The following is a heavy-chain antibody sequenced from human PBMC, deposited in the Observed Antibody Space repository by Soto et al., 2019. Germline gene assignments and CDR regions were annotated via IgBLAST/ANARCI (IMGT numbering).Heavy chain of an antibody. J-gene: IGHJ6*01. CDR2: LYRGGST. CDR3: AVVAGTPTKVTFYYYGLDG. Sequence: GGSLRLSCAASGFTVSSNYMSWLRQAPGKGLERVSVLYRGGSTYYADSAKGRFTISRDNSKNTLYLQMNSLRAEDTAVYYCAVVAGTPTKVTFYYYGLDGWGQGHTVTVAS. CDR1: GFTVSSNY. D-gene: IGHD3-10*01. V-gene: IGHV3-53*01.